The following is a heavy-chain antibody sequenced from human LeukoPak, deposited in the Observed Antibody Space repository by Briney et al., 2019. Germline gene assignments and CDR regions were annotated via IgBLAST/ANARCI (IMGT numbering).Heavy chain of an antibody. J-gene: IGHJ4*02. V-gene: IGHV3-48*04. D-gene: IGHD1-26*01. Sequence: QSGGSLRLSCAASGFTFSSYSMNWVRQAPGKGLEWVSYISTTGTIYYADSVKGRFTISRDNAKNSLYLQMNSLRAEDTAVYYCARRSDFDYWGQGTLVTVSS. CDR2: ISTTGTI. CDR1: GFTFSSYS. CDR3: ARRSDFDY.